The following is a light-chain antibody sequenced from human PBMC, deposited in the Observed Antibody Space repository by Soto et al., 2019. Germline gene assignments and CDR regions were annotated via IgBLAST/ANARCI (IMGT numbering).Light chain of an antibody. V-gene: IGKV3-20*01. J-gene: IGKJ5*01. Sequence: EIVMTQSPATLSVSPGERATLSCRASQSVSSNLAWYQQKPGQAPRLLIYGASSRATGVPDRFSASGSGTDFTLTISRLEPEDFAVYYCQQYGTTRITFGQGTRLEIK. CDR1: QSVSSN. CDR3: QQYGTTRIT. CDR2: GAS.